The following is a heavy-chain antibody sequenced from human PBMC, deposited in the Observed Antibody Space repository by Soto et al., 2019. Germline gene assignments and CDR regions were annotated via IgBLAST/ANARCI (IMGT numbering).Heavy chain of an antibody. CDR2: INHSGST. CDR3: AGGQPYYDFWHDELGHYYYGMDV. Sequence: PSETLSLTCAVYGGSFSGYYWSWIRQPPGKGLEWIAEINHSGSTNYNPSLKSRVTISVDTSKNQFSLRLSSVTAADTAVYYCAGGQPYYDFWHDELGHYYYGMDVWGQGTTVTVSS. J-gene: IGHJ6*02. CDR1: GGSFSGYY. V-gene: IGHV4-34*01. D-gene: IGHD3-3*01.